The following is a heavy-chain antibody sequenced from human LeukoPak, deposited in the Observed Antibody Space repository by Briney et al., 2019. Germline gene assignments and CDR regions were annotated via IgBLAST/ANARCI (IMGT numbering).Heavy chain of an antibody. J-gene: IGHJ4*02. D-gene: IGHD3-22*01. CDR2: ISGSGGST. CDR1: GFTFSSYA. Sequence: GGSLRLSCAVSGFTFSSYAMSWVRQAPGKGLEWVSAISGSGGSTYYADSVKGRFTISRDNSKNTLYLQMNRLRVEDTAVYYCAKAHSSGYYPYYSDYWGQGTLVTVSS. CDR3: AKAHSSGYYPYYSDY. V-gene: IGHV3-23*01.